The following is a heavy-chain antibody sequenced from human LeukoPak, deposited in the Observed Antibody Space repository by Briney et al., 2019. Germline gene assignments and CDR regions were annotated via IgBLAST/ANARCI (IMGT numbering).Heavy chain of an antibody. V-gene: IGHV4-34*01. CDR1: GGSFSGYY. CDR2: INHSGST. CDR3: ARGAIDYDFWSGPFDY. Sequence: SETLSLTCAVYGGSFSGYYWSWIRQPPGEGLEWIGEINHSGSTNYNPSLKSRVTISVDTSKNQFSLKLSSVTAADTAVYYCARGAIDYDFWSGPFDYWGQGTLVTVSS. J-gene: IGHJ4*02. D-gene: IGHD3-3*01.